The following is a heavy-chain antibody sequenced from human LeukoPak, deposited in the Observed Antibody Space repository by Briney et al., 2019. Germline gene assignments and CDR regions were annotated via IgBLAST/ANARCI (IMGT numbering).Heavy chain of an antibody. Sequence: QGLSGRSTCRTFESDGQGWGVDPGGRGMNRVASIKQDGSQKYYGDCVKGRFTISRDNAKNSLYLQMNTLRAEDTAFYYCAKDDNSWLLDYWGQGTLVTVSS. CDR2: IKQDGSQK. CDR1: CRTFESDG. D-gene: IGHD6-13*01. J-gene: IGHJ4*02. CDR3: AKDDNSWLLDY. V-gene: IGHV3-7*01.